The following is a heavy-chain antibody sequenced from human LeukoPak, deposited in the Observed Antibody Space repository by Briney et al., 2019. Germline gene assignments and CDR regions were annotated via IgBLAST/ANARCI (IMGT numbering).Heavy chain of an antibody. CDR2: ISSSSYI. Sequence: GGSLRLSCAASGFTFSSYSMNWVRQAPGKGLEWVSSISSSSYIYYADSVKGRFTISRDNAKNSLYLQMNSLRAEDTAVYYCARDAEHSSSSLGYWGQGTLVTVSS. CDR1: GFTFSSYS. V-gene: IGHV3-21*01. J-gene: IGHJ4*02. D-gene: IGHD6-6*01. CDR3: ARDAEHSSSSLGY.